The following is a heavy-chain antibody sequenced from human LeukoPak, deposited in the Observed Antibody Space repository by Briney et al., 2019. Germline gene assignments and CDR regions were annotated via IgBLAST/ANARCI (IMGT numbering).Heavy chain of an antibody. V-gene: IGHV3-23*01. CDR2: ISGSGGST. CDR1: GFTFSSYA. CDR3: ARGYSSSWPPDV. D-gene: IGHD6-13*01. J-gene: IGHJ4*02. Sequence: GGSLRLSCAASGFTFSSYAMSWVRQAPGKGLEWVSAISGSGGSTYYADSVKGRFTISRDNAKNSLYLQMNSLRAEDTAVYYCARGYSSSWPPDVWGQGTLVTVYS.